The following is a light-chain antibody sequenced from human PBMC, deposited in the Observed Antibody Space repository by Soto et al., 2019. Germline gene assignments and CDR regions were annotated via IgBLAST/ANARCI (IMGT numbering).Light chain of an antibody. CDR1: SSDVGAYNY. CDR2: EVS. CDR3: NSYTSSSTGVV. Sequence: QSALTQPASVSGSPGQSITISCTGTSSDVGAYNYVSWYQQHPGKAPKLMIYEVSHRPSGVSNRFSGSKSGNTASLTISGLQAEDEAHYYCNSYTSSSTGVVFGGGTKLTVL. J-gene: IGLJ2*01. V-gene: IGLV2-14*01.